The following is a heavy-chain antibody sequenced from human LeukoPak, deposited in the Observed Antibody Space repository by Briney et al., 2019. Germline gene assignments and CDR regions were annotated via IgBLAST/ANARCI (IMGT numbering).Heavy chain of an antibody. CDR2: IYYSGST. D-gene: IGHD5-12*01. CDR1: GGSISSYY. CDR3: ARDRGGYDEPNFDY. Sequence: SETLSLTCTVSGGSISSYYWSWIRQPPGKGLEWIGYIYYSGSTNYNPSLKSRVTISVDTSKNQFSLKLSSVTAADTAVYYCARDRGGYDEPNFDYWGQGTLVTVSS. J-gene: IGHJ4*02. V-gene: IGHV4-59*12.